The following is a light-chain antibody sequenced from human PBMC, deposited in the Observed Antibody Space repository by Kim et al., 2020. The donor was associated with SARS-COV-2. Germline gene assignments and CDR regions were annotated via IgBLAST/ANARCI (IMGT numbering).Light chain of an antibody. CDR2: DTS. CDR3: QQRDSWPPYT. V-gene: IGKV3-11*01. Sequence: WSPGERATLACRASQSVGRFLAWYQQKPGQAPRLLIYDTSNRATDIPARFSGSGSGTDFTLTIDSLEAEDFAVYYCQQRDSWPPYTFGQGTKLEI. J-gene: IGKJ2*01. CDR1: QSVGRF.